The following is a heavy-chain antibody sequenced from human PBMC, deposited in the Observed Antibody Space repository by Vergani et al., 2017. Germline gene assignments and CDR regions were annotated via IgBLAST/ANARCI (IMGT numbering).Heavy chain of an antibody. Sequence: EVQLVESGGGLVQPGGSLRLSCAASGFTVSSNYMSWVRQAPGKGLEWVSSISGNNDDVYYADSVKGRFTISRDNAKNSLYLDMSSLRAEDTAVYYCARAGIVVVPAAPYNWFDPWGQGTLVTVSS. V-gene: IGHV3-21*01. CDR3: ARAGIVVVPAAPYNWFDP. J-gene: IGHJ5*02. CDR1: GFTVSSNY. D-gene: IGHD2-2*01. CDR2: ISGNNDDV.